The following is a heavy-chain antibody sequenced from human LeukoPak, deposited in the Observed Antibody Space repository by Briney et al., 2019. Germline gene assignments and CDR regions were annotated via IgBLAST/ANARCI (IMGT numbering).Heavy chain of an antibody. V-gene: IGHV3-74*01. J-gene: IGHJ2*01. Sequence: PGESLRLSCAASGFTFSSHWMHWVSQAPGKGLVWVSRIKPDGSRTTYADSVKGRFTISRDNAKKTLYLQMNSLRAEDKAVYFCAREDYNASGWYFDLWGRGTLVTVSS. CDR3: AREDYNASGWYFDL. CDR1: GFTFSSHW. CDR2: IKPDGSRT. D-gene: IGHD4-11*01.